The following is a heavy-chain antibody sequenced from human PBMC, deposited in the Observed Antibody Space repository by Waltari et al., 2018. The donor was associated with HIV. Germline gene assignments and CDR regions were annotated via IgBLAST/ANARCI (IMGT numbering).Heavy chain of an antibody. CDR2: MRQDGVEN. V-gene: IGHV3-7*01. J-gene: IGHJ4*02. CDR3: ATSRGGLADY. D-gene: IGHD6-19*01. CDR1: GLNFKNYW. Sequence: EVRLEESGGTLVQPGGSLRLSCAASGLNFKNYWVSWVSQAPGERREWVAKMRQDGVENYYAAAVRGRFTSSGDNANNTLCLQMNNVRVEDSAAYYCATSRGGLADYWGRGALVTVST.